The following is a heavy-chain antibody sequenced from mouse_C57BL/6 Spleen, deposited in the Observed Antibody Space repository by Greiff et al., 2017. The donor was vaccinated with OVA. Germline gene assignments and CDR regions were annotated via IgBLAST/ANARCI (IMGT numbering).Heavy chain of an antibody. D-gene: IGHD1-1*01. J-gene: IGHJ3*01. V-gene: IGHV1-18*01. CDR1: GYTFTDYN. CDR2: INPNNGGT. Sequence: EVQLQQSGPELVKPGASVKIPCKASGYTFTDYNMDWVKQSPGKSLEWIGDINPNNGGTIYNQKFKGKATLTVDKSSSTAYMELRSLTSEDTAVYYCARPHYYGSSGFAYWGQGTLVTVSA. CDR3: ARPHYYGSSGFAY.